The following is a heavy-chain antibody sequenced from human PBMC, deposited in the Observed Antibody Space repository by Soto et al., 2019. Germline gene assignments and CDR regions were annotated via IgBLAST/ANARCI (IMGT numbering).Heavy chain of an antibody. V-gene: IGHV3-23*01. CDR3: AKADYSYSWAPWDY. D-gene: IGHD6-13*01. Sequence: EVQVLESGGGLIQPGGSLRLSCVISRLTFSSYALNWVRQAPGEGLEWVSSISCSGDTTYYADSVKGLFTISRDKSKNTLYLQMHSMRVEDTALSYCAKADYSYSWAPWDYWGQGTLVTVSS. CDR1: RLTFSSYA. J-gene: IGHJ4*02. CDR2: ISCSGDTT.